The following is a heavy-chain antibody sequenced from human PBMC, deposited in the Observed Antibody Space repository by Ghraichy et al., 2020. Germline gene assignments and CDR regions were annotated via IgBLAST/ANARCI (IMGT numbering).Heavy chain of an antibody. CDR2: ISYDGTYK. J-gene: IGHJ6*02. D-gene: IGHD2-8*01. Sequence: LSLTCAASGFSFSSHAMHWVRQAPNKGLEWVAVISYDGTYKYYADSVKGRFIISRDKSRKTLYLQMDRLRPEDTAVYYCAKDRVETSYHFNVMDVWGHGTTVSVS. CDR3: AKDRVETSYHFNVMDV. CDR1: GFSFSSHA. V-gene: IGHV3-30-3*01.